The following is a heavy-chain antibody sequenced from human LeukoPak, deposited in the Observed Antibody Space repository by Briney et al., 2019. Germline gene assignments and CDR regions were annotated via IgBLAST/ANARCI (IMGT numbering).Heavy chain of an antibody. J-gene: IGHJ4*02. V-gene: IGHV3-48*01. Sequence: GGSLRLSCAASGFTFSSYGMHWVRQAPGKGLEWVSYISGSSSTIYYADSVKGRFTISRDNAKNSLSLQLNSLRAEDTAVYYCARAGYSYFDCWGQGTLVTVSS. CDR2: ISGSSSTI. CDR1: GFTFSSYG. D-gene: IGHD2-15*01. CDR3: ARAGYSYFDC.